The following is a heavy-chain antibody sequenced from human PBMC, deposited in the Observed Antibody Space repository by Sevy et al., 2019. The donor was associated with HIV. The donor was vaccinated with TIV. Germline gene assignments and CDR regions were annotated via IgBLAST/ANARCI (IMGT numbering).Heavy chain of an antibody. CDR3: ASGYYGSGSYFFQH. CDR1: GGSISSYY. V-gene: IGHV4-59*01. CDR2: IYCSGST. D-gene: IGHD3-10*01. J-gene: IGHJ1*01. Sequence: SETLSLTCTVSGGSISSYYWSWIRQPPGKGLEWIGYIYCSGSTNYNPSLKSRVTISVDTSKNQFSLKLSSVTAADSAVYYCASGYYGSGSYFFQHWGQGTLVTVSS.